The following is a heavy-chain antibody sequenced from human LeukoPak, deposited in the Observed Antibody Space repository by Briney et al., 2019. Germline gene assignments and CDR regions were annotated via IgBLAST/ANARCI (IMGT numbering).Heavy chain of an antibody. Sequence: GESPKISCKGSGFSFTTYWIGWVRQMPGKGLEWMGIIYVGDSGAKYNPSFHGQVNISVDKSMNTAYLQWSSLKASDTAMYFCARHPTMTISTPAFDLWGQGTMVVVSS. V-gene: IGHV5-51*01. CDR1: GFSFTTYW. J-gene: IGHJ3*01. CDR2: IYVGDSGA. D-gene: IGHD2-15*01. CDR3: ARHPTMTISTPAFDL.